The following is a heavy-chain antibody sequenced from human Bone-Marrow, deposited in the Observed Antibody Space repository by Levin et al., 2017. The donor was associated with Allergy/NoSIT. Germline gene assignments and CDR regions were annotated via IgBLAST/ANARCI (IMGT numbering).Heavy chain of an antibody. J-gene: IGHJ6*03. CDR1: GGTFSSYA. CDR3: ARVGTTDKSYYYDYMDV. Sequence: SVKVSCKASGGTFSSYAISWVRQAPGQGLEWMGGIIPIFGTANYAQKFQGRVTITADKSTSTAYMELSSLRSEDTAVYYCARVGTTDKSYYYDYMDVWGKGTTVTVSS. D-gene: IGHD1-7*01. V-gene: IGHV1-69*06. CDR2: IIPIFGTA.